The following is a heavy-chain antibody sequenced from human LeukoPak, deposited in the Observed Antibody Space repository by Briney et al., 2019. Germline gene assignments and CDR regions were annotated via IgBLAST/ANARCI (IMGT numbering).Heavy chain of an antibody. CDR2: IWYDGSNK. Sequence: GVLRLSFAASGFTFSSYGMHWVRQAPGKGLAWVAVIWYDGSNKYYADSVKGRFTISRDNSKNTLYLQMNSMRAEDTAVYYCARDGVLSYYYDSSGYSDYWGQGTLVTVSS. V-gene: IGHV3-33*01. CDR3: ARDGVLSYYYDSSGYSDY. CDR1: GFTFSSYG. J-gene: IGHJ4*02. D-gene: IGHD3-22*01.